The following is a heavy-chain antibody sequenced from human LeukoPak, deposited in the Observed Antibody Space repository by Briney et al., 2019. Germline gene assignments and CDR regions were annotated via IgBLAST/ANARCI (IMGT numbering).Heavy chain of an antibody. D-gene: IGHD4-17*01. CDR1: GGTFGSFA. CDR3: ARDMVDYGDYGSSDY. V-gene: IGHV1-18*01. J-gene: IGHJ4*02. CDR2: ISAYNGNT. Sequence: ASVKVSCKASGGTFGSFAFSWVRQAPGQGLEWMGWISAYNGNTNYAQKLQGRVTMTTDTSTSTAYMELRSLRSDDTAVYYCARDMVDYGDYGSSDYWGQGTLVTVSS.